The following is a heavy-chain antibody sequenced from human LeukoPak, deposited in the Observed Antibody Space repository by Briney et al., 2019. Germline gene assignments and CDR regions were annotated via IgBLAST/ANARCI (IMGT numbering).Heavy chain of an antibody. CDR3: ATVRPLGYCSSTSCSYNWFDP. CDR1: GYTLTELS. CDR2: FDPEDGET. Sequence: ASVKVSCKVSGYTLTELSMHWVRQAPGKGLEWMGGFDPEDGETIYAQKFQGRVTMTEDTSTDTAYMELSSLRSEDTAVYYCATVRPLGYCSSTSCSYNWFDPWGQGILVTVSS. V-gene: IGHV1-24*01. J-gene: IGHJ5*02. D-gene: IGHD2-2*01.